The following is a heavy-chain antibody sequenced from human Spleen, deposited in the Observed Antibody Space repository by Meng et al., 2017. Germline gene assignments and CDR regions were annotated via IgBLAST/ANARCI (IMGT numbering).Heavy chain of an antibody. CDR2: INTKTGNP. V-gene: IGHV7-4-1*02. J-gene: IGHJ4*02. Sequence: QVERVQSGFELKKLRASSTLSCNALGYTLTSYAMNWVRPAPGLGFEWMRWINTKTGNPMYAQGFTGRFVFSLDTSVSTAYLQISSLKADDTAVYYCARLSWGVTGNDYWGQGTLVTVSS. CDR1: GYTLTSYA. CDR3: ARLSWGVTGNDY. D-gene: IGHD6-19*01.